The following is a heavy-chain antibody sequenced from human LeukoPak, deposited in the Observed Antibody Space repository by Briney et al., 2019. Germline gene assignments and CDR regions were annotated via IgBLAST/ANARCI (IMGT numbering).Heavy chain of an antibody. CDR1: GYTFTGYY. CDR3: ARSGGEGWLHQRHYYYGMDV. J-gene: IGHJ6*02. V-gene: IGHV1-46*01. Sequence: ASVKVSCKASGYTFTGYYMHWVRQAPGQGLEWMGWINPSGGSTSYAQKFQGRVTMTRDTSTSTVYMELSSLRSEDTAVYYCARSGGEGWLHQRHYYYGMDVWGQGTTVTVSS. D-gene: IGHD5-24*01. CDR2: INPSGGST.